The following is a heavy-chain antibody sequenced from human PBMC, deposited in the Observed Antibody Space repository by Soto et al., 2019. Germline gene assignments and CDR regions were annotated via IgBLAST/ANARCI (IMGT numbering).Heavy chain of an antibody. CDR1: GFTFSSYA. J-gene: IGHJ4*02. CDR3: AKVLRYFDWLFDY. Sequence: GGSLRLSCAASGFTFSSYAMSWVRQAPGKGLEWVSAISGSGGSTYYADSVKGRFTISRDNSENTLYLQMNSLRAEDTAVYYCAKVLRYFDWLFDYWGQGTLVTVSS. D-gene: IGHD3-9*01. V-gene: IGHV3-23*01. CDR2: ISGSGGST.